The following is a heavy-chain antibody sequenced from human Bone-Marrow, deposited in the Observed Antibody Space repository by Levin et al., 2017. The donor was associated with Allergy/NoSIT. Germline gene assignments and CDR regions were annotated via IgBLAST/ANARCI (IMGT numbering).Heavy chain of an antibody. CDR3: ARQGSNGDYAGAFDI. D-gene: IGHD4-17*01. CDR2: IYYSGST. CDR1: GGSISSSSYY. J-gene: IGHJ3*02. V-gene: IGHV4-39*01. Sequence: PSETLSLTCTVSGGSISSSSYYWGWIRQPPGKGLEWIGSIYYSGSTYYNPSLKSRVTISVDTSKNQFSLKLSSVTAADTAVYYCARQGSNGDYAGAFDIWGQGTMVTVSS.